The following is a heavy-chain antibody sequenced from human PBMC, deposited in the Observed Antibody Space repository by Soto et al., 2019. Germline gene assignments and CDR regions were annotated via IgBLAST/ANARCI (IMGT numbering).Heavy chain of an antibody. Sequence: QVQLQESGPGLVKPSQTLSLTCTVSGGSISSGNYYWSWIRQPPGKGLEWIGFISYSGSTYYSTSLKSRVTISVDTFKSQFSLNLSFVTAADTAVYYCATMGTPATGLYFFDYWGQGSLVTVSS. D-gene: IGHD2-15*01. CDR3: ATMGTPATGLYFFDY. V-gene: IGHV4-30-4*01. CDR1: GGSISSGNYY. J-gene: IGHJ4*02. CDR2: ISYSGST.